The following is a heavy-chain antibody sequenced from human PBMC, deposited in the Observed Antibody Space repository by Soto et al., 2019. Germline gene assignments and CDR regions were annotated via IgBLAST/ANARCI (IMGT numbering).Heavy chain of an antibody. Sequence: EVQLLESGGGLVQPGGSLRLSCAASGFTFSSYAMSWVRQAPGKGLEWVSVISGSGDSTYYADSVRGRFTISRDNSKNTLYPQMNSLRAEDTAVYYCAKDRDGAAAGPTKFYGMYVWGQGTKVNVSS. CDR1: GFTFSSYA. CDR2: ISGSGDST. J-gene: IGHJ6*02. V-gene: IGHV3-23*01. CDR3: AKDRDGAAAGPTKFYGMYV. D-gene: IGHD6-13*01.